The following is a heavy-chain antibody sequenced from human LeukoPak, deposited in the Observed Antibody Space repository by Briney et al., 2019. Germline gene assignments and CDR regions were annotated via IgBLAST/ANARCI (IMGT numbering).Heavy chain of an antibody. D-gene: IGHD2-15*01. CDR2: ISSSGSTI. Sequence: PGGSLRLSCAASGFTFSSYEMNWVRQAPGKGLEWGSYISSSGSTIYYADSVKGRFTIYRDNAKNSLYLQMNSLRAEDTAVYYCARNYVAAWCSGGSCYGYYYYGMDVWGKGTTVTVSS. J-gene: IGHJ6*04. CDR1: GFTFSSYE. V-gene: IGHV3-48*03. CDR3: ARNYVAAWCSGGSCYGYYYYGMDV.